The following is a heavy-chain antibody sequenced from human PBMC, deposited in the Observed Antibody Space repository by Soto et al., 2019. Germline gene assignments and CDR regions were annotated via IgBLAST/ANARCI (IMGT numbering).Heavy chain of an antibody. V-gene: IGHV5-51*01. CDR3: ARQGTSRGSDYAAFDF. J-gene: IGHJ4*02. CDR1: WYTFMYFW. D-gene: IGHD3-10*01. Sequence: GESLKISCHAAWYTFMYFWVAWVLHVPGQGLEWMGVIYPGASDIRYSPSFDGHVTISADKSTNTAYLQWSSLEAADTAIYYCARQGTSRGSDYAAFDFWGPGTLVTVSS. CDR2: IYPGASDI.